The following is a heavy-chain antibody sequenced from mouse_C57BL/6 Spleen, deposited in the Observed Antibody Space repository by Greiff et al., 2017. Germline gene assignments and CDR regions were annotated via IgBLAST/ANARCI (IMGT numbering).Heavy chain of an antibody. J-gene: IGHJ3*01. Sequence: EVQLQQSGPELVKPGASVKISCKASGYSFTGYYMNWVKQSPEKSLEWIGEINPSTGGTTYNQKFKAKATLTVDKSSSTAYMQLKSLTSEDSAVYYCARPYYDYDRAWFAYWGQGTLVTVSA. D-gene: IGHD2-4*01. CDR2: INPSTGGT. V-gene: IGHV1-42*01. CDR3: ARPYYDYDRAWFAY. CDR1: GYSFTGYY.